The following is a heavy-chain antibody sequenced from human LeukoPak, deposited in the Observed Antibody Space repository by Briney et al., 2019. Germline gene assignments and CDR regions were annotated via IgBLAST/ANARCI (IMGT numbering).Heavy chain of an antibody. Sequence: GGSLRLSCAASGFTFKSYEMNWVRQAPGKVLEWVSYISSSGSTFYYPDSVKGRFTVSIDNAKNSLYLQMNSLRAEDTALYYCARNVGSGYYYYFDYWGQGTLVTVSS. J-gene: IGHJ4*02. CDR1: GFTFKSYE. CDR3: ARNVGSGYYYYFDY. V-gene: IGHV3-48*03. D-gene: IGHD3-22*01. CDR2: ISSSGSTF.